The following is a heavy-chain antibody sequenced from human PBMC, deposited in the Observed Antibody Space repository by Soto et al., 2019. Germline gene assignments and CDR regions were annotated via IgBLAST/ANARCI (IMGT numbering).Heavy chain of an antibody. V-gene: IGHV3-23*01. J-gene: IGHJ4*02. CDR3: ARDHCSSTSCPRVPY. D-gene: IGHD2-2*01. CDR1: GFTFSSYA. Sequence: GGSLRLSCAASGFTFSSYAMSWVRQAPGKGLEWVSAISGSGGSTYYADSVKGRFTISRDNAKNSLYLQMNSLRAEDTAVYYCARDHCSSTSCPRVPYWGQGTLVTVSS. CDR2: ISGSGGST.